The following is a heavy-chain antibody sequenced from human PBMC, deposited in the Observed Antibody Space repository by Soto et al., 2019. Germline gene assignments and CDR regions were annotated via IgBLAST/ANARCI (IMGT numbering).Heavy chain of an antibody. Sequence: ASVKVSCKASGYTFTNYGITWVRQAPGQGLEWMGWISAYNGDTHYTQRLQGRVTMTTDTSTSTAYMELRGLRSDDTAVYYCACLQLLFRSRSGSIDVWGKGTTVTVSS. CDR3: ACLQLLFRSRSGSIDV. CDR1: GYTFTNYG. J-gene: IGHJ6*03. D-gene: IGHD2-2*01. V-gene: IGHV1-18*01. CDR2: ISAYNGDT.